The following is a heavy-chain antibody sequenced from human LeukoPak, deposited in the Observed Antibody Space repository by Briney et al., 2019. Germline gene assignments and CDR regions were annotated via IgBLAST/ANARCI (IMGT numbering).Heavy chain of an antibody. CDR1: GFTFSSYG. V-gene: IGHV3-21*01. J-gene: IGHJ5*01. CDR2: ISSSTTYK. D-gene: IGHD1-1*01. Sequence: PGGSLRLSCAASGFTFSSYGMHWVRQAPGKGLEWVSSISSSTTYKYYADSVKGRFTISRDNAKNSLYLQMNSLRAEDTAVYYCARGLKLEANWFDSWGQGTLVTVSS. CDR3: ARGLKLEANWFDS.